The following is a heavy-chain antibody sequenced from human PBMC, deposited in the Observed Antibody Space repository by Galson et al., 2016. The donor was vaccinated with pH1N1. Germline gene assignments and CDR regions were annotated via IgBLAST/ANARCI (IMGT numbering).Heavy chain of an antibody. J-gene: IGHJ4*02. CDR2: VWFDGNYQ. CDR1: GFTFSAYG. V-gene: IGHV3-30*18. D-gene: IGHD4-11*01. CDR3: AKPRFTYSHGSFDF. Sequence: SLRLSCAASGFTFSAYGMHWVRQAPGKGLEWGAVVWFDGNYQYYADSVKGRFTISRDNSKNTLYLKMDSLRPDDTAMYYLAKPRFTYSHGSFDFWGQVTLVTVSS.